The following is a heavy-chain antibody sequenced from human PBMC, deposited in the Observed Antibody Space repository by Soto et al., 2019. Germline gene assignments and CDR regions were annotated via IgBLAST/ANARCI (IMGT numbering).Heavy chain of an antibody. Sequence: GGSLRLSCAASGFSVSTNFMNWVRQAPGKGLQWVSVIYNDGSTFYADSVKGRFTISRDNSKNTVYLQMNRLRADDTAMYYCARDGGFNTAWGRGTLVTVSS. D-gene: IGHD2-15*01. CDR3: ARDGGFNTA. J-gene: IGHJ5*02. CDR2: IYNDGST. CDR1: GFSVSTNF. V-gene: IGHV3-53*01.